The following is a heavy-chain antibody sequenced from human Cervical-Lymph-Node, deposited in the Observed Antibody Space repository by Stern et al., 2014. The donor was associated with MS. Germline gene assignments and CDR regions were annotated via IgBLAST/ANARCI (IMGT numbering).Heavy chain of an antibody. CDR3: AGALDYYYGMDV. Sequence: EVQLVESGGGLVQPGGSLRLSCAASGFTFSRYWMHWVRQAPGKGLVWVSQINSDGSYTTYADSVKGRFTISRDNAKNTLYLQMNSLRVDDTAVYYCAGALDYYYGMDVWGQGTTVTVS. CDR1: GFTFSRYW. CDR2: INSDGSYT. V-gene: IGHV3-74*02. J-gene: IGHJ6*02.